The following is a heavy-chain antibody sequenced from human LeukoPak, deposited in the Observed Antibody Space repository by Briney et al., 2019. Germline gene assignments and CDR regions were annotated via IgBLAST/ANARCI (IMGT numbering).Heavy chain of an antibody. J-gene: IGHJ4*02. D-gene: IGHD6-13*01. CDR2: ISSSSSTI. Sequence: GGSLRLSCAASGFTFSSYSMNWVRQAPGKGLEWVSYISSSSSTIYYADSVKGRFTISRDNAKNSLYLQMNSLRAEDTAVYYCARRQLTLDYWGQGTLVTVSS. V-gene: IGHV3-48*04. CDR3: ARRQLTLDY. CDR1: GFTFSSYS.